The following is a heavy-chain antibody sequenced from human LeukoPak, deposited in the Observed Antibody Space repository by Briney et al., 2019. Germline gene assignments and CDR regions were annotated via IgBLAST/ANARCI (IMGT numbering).Heavy chain of an antibody. J-gene: IGHJ4*02. V-gene: IGHV3-7*01. Sequence: GGSLRLSCEASGFRFSSFWMSWVRQAPGKGPEWVANINQESSEKYYVDSVRGRFTISRDNAKNSLSLQMNSLRVKDTAVYYCAREVDRSFGYWGQGDLVTVSS. CDR2: INQESSEK. D-gene: IGHD2-15*01. CDR3: AREVDRSFGY. CDR1: GFRFSSFW.